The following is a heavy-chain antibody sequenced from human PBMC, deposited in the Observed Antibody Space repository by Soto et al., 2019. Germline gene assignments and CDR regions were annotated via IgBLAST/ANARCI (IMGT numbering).Heavy chain of an antibody. CDR3: ARGGGAAAGNLPLGI. V-gene: IGHV3-30-3*01. Sequence: QVQLVESGGGVVQPGRSLRLSCAASGFTFSSYAMHWVRQAPGKGLEWVAVISYDGSNKYYADSVKGRFTISRDNSKNTLYLQMNSLRAEDTAVYYCARGGGAAAGNLPLGIWGQGTMVTVSS. J-gene: IGHJ3*02. CDR2: ISYDGSNK. CDR1: GFTFSSYA. D-gene: IGHD6-13*01.